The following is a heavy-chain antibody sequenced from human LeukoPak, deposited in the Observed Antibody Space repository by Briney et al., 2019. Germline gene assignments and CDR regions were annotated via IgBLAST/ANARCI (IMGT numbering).Heavy chain of an antibody. J-gene: IGHJ6*02. D-gene: IGHD6-13*01. Sequence: SVKVSCKASGGTFSSYAISWVRQAPGQGLEWMGRIIPILGIANYAQKFQGRVTITADKSTSTAYMELSSLRSEDTAVYYCARAIVGIAAAGNYYYGMDVWGQGTTVTVSS. CDR3: ARAIVGIAAAGNYYYGMDV. V-gene: IGHV1-69*04. CDR2: IIPILGIA. CDR1: GGTFSSYA.